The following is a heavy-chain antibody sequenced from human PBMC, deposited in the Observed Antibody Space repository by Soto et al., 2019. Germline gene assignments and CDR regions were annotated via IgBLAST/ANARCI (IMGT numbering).Heavy chain of an antibody. D-gene: IGHD6-19*01. CDR2: IYYSGST. V-gene: IGHV4-61*01. J-gene: IGHJ6*02. CDR3: AKTGWNYYYYGMDV. Sequence: PSETLSLTCTVSGGSVSSGSYYWSWIRQPPGKGLEWIGYIYYSGSTNYNPSLKSRVTISVDTSKNQFSLKLSSVTAADTAVYYCAKTGWNYYYYGMDVWGQGTTVT. CDR1: GGSVSSGSYY.